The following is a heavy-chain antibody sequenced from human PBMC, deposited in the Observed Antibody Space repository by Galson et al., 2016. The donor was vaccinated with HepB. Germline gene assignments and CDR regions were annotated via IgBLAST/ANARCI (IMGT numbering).Heavy chain of an antibody. Sequence: SETLSLTCAVYGGSFSGSQWSWIRQPQGKGLEWIGEINPSGSTHYNPSLKSRVTVSVDTSKNQFSLKLSSVTAADTAVYYCAGIGNSYCYGLTYYYYGMDVCGQGTTVTVSS. CDR2: INPSGST. D-gene: IGHD5-18*01. CDR3: AGIGNSYCYGLTYYYYGMDV. J-gene: IGHJ6*02. V-gene: IGHV4-34*01. CDR1: GGSFSGSQ.